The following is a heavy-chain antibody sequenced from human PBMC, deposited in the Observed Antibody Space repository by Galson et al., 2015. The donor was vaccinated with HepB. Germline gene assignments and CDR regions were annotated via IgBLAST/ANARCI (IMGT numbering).Heavy chain of an antibody. J-gene: IGHJ4*02. CDR2: ISSSGSTI. Sequence: SLRLSCAASGFTFSDYYMSWIRQAPGKGLEWVSYISSSGSTIYYADSVKGRFTISRDNAKNSLYLQMNSLRAEDTAVYYCARDHPNWNYVGGGILFDYWGQGTLVTVSS. CDR3: ARDHPNWNYVGGGILFDY. V-gene: IGHV3-11*01. CDR1: GFTFSDYY. D-gene: IGHD1-7*01.